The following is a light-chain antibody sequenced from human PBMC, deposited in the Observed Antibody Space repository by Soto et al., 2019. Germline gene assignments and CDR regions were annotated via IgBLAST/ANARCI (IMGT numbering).Light chain of an antibody. CDR2: EVN. CDR1: GSDVGNYNL. Sequence: QSALTQPASMSGSPGQSITISCTGTGSDVGNYNLVSWYQHRPGQAPKLMIFEVNKRPSGVSNRFSGSKSGNTASLTISGLQAEDEGDYYCCSYAGSRTVIFGGGTKLTVL. V-gene: IGLV2-23*02. J-gene: IGLJ2*01. CDR3: CSYAGSRTVI.